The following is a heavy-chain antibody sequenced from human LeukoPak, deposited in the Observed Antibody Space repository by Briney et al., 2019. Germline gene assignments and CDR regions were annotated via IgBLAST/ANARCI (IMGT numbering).Heavy chain of an antibody. CDR1: GGSFSGYY. CDR2: INHSGST. Sequence: SETLSLTCAVYGGSFSGYYWSWIRQPPGKGLEWNGEINHSGSTNYNPSLKSRVTISVDTSKNQFSLKLSSVTAADTAVYYCARVTGATTFDYWGQGTLVTVSS. J-gene: IGHJ4*02. CDR3: ARVTGATTFDY. D-gene: IGHD1-26*01. V-gene: IGHV4-34*01.